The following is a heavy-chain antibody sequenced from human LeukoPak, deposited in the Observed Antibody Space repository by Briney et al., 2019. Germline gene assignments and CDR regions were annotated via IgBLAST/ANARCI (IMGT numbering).Heavy chain of an antibody. CDR1: GGSFSGYY. CDR2: VSHSGNT. Sequence: MPSETLSLTCAVYGGSFSGYYWSWIRQPPGKGLEWIGSVSHSGNTYYKSSLRSRVTVSLDTSKNEFSLILTSVTAADTAEYYCARHLYYSASAFWYIDLWGRGTLVIVSP. D-gene: IGHD3-10*01. J-gene: IGHJ2*01. CDR3: ARHLYYSASAFWYIDL. V-gene: IGHV4-34*01.